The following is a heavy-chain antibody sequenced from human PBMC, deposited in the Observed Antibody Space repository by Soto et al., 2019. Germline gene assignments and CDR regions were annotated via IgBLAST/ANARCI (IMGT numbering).Heavy chain of an antibody. CDR2: IYSLGNT. CDR1: GGSISSSSYY. CDR3: ARQIYDSSCYYYAY. V-gene: IGHV4-39*01. Sequence: QMQLQESGPGLVKPSETLSLTCTVSGGSISSSSYYWGWIRQPPGQGLEWLGTIYSLGNTYYNPSLMSRVTICVDKAKRQLFLKLSSVTAPDTAVYYCARQIYDSSCYYYAYWGQGTLVTVSS. D-gene: IGHD3-22*01. J-gene: IGHJ4*02.